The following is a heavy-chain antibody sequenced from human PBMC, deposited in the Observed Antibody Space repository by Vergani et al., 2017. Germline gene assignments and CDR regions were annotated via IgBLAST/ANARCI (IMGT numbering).Heavy chain of an antibody. J-gene: IGHJ6*03. CDR3: ARGLDFWSGRSYYYRDV. D-gene: IGHD3-3*01. V-gene: IGHV4-34*01. Sequence: QVQLQQWGAGLLKPSETLSLTCAVYGGSFSGYYWSWIRQPPGKGLEWIGEINHSGSTNYNPSLKSRVTISVDTSKNQFSLKLSSVTAADTAVYYCARGLDFWSGRSYYYRDVWGKGTTVTVSS. CDR1: GGSFSGYY. CDR2: INHSGST.